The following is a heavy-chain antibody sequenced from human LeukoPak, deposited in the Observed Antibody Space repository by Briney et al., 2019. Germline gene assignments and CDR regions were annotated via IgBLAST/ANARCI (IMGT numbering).Heavy chain of an antibody. Sequence: PSETLSLTCTVSGGSISYYYWSWIRQPPGKGLEWIGYIFYSGSTYYNPSLKSRVTISVDTSKNQFSLKLSSVTAADTAVYYCARRGYYYDSSGYYSGYFDYWGQGTLVTVSS. V-gene: IGHV4-59*08. CDR3: ARRGYYYDSSGYYSGYFDY. D-gene: IGHD3-22*01. CDR2: IFYSGST. J-gene: IGHJ4*02. CDR1: GGSISYYY.